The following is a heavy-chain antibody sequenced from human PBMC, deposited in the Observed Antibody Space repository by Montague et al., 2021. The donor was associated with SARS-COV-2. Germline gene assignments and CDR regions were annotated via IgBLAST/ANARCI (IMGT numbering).Heavy chain of an antibody. CDR2: VNQSGTT. D-gene: IGHD2-2*01. J-gene: IGHJ3*02. V-gene: IGHV4-34*01. CDR3: ARGRRPVVVPGAVPAVRAFDI. Sequence: SETLSLTCAISGGSFSNYYWSWIRQPPGKGLEWIGEVNQSGTTIYNPSVKSGVTISEDTSKNQFYLRLNSVTAADTAVYYCARGRRPVVVPGAVPAVRAFDIWGQGTMVTVSS. CDR1: GGSFSNYY.